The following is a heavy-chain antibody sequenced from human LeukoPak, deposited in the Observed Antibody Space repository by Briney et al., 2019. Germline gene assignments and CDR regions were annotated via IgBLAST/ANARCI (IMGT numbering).Heavy chain of an antibody. CDR3: ARGILFDYYFDS. CDR2: IHYSGAT. CDR1: GGSFSGHY. D-gene: IGHD3-9*01. J-gene: IGHJ4*02. Sequence: PSETLSLTYAVYGGSFSGHYWSWIRQSPGKGLEWIAEIHYSGATNYNPSLKSRVTISGDTSKNQVFLRMTSVTAADTALYYCARGILFDYYFDSWGQGTLVTVSS. V-gene: IGHV4-34*01.